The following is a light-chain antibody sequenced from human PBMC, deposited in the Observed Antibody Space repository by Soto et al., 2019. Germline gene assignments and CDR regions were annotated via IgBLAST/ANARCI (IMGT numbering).Light chain of an antibody. CDR1: QDIGTF. Sequence: DIQMTQSPSPLSASVGDRVTISCQASQDIGTFLNWYQQTSGKAPRLLIYDAAHLETGVSSRFSGSGSGTHITVTISSLQPEDVATYYCQQFQSAPYTFGQGTKLEIK. CDR3: QQFQSAPYT. CDR2: DAA. J-gene: IGKJ2*01. V-gene: IGKV1-33*01.